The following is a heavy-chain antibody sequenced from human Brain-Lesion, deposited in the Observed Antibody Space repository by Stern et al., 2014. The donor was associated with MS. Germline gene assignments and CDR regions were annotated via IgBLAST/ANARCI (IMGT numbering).Heavy chain of an antibody. V-gene: IGHV4-39*02. CDR2: IYYSGNT. CDR1: GGSVSSTSYA. Sequence: VQLVQSGPGLVKPSETLSLTCTVAGGSVSSTSYAWAWIRQPPGKGLEWIGAIYYSGNTYYSPSLKSRLTISLDTSKNHFSLALRSVTAADTAVYYCAGEEDIRYCSGGSCTGNWFDPWGQGTLVTVSS. CDR3: AGEEDIRYCSGGSCTGNWFDP. J-gene: IGHJ5*02. D-gene: IGHD2-15*01.